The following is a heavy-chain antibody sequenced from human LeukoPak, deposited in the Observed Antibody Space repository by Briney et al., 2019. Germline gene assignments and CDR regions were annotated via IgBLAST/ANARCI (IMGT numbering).Heavy chain of an antibody. Sequence: GGSLRLSCAASGFTFSSYSMNWVRQAPGKGLEWVSYISSSSNTIYYADSVKGRFTISRDTAKNSLYLQMNSLRAEDTAVYYCTRDYSSSSGKHAFDIWGQGTMVTVSS. CDR3: TRDYSSSSGKHAFDI. CDR1: GFTFSSYS. J-gene: IGHJ3*02. V-gene: IGHV3-48*01. D-gene: IGHD6-13*01. CDR2: ISSSSNTI.